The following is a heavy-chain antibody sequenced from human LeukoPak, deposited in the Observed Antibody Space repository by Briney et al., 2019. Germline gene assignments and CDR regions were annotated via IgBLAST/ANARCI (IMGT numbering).Heavy chain of an antibody. V-gene: IGHV3-23*01. D-gene: IGHD3-10*01. J-gene: IGHJ4*02. Sequence: GGSLRLSCAASGFTFSSYSMSWVRQAPGKGLEWVSSISGSGGSTYYADSVKGRFTICRDNSKKKLYLQMNSLKAEDTAVYYCAKDRQLFLWFAELLSAGVLDFDYWGQGTLVTVSS. CDR1: GFTFSSYS. CDR2: ISGSGGST. CDR3: AKDRQLFLWFAELLSAGVLDFDY.